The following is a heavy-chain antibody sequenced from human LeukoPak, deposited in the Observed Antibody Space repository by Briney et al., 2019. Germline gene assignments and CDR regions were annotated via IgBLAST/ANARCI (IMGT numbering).Heavy chain of an antibody. J-gene: IGHJ4*02. V-gene: IGHV3-23*01. D-gene: IGHD3-22*01. CDR2: ISGSGGST. CDR3: AKDPLEIDSSGYYPFDY. Sequence: GGSLRLSCAASGFTFSSYAMSWVRQAPGKGLEWVSAISGSGGSTYYADSVKGRFTISRDNSKNTLYLQMNSLRAEDTAVYYCAKDPLEIDSSGYYPFDYWGQGTLVTVSS. CDR1: GFTFSSYA.